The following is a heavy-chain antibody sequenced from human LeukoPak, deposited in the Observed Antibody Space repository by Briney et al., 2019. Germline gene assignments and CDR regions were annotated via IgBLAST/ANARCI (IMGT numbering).Heavy chain of an antibody. J-gene: IGHJ4*02. CDR2: IYHSGST. V-gene: IGHV4-30-2*01. Sequence: SETLSLTCAVSGGSISSGGYSWSWIRQPPGKGLEWIGYIYHSGSTYYNPSLKSRVTISVDRSKNQFSLKLSSVTAADTAVYYCARGGRPPSRLHFDYWGQGTLLTVSS. CDR3: ARGGRPPSRLHFDY. CDR1: GGSISSGGYS. D-gene: IGHD1-14*01.